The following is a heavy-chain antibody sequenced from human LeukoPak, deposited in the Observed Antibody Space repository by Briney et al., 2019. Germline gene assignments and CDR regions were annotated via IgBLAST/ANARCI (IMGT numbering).Heavy chain of an antibody. CDR1: GFSFSSYA. Sequence: GGPLRLSCAASGFSFSSYAMSWVRQAPGKGLEWVSAITDSGGSTYHADSVKGRFTISRDNSKNTLFLQMNSLRVEDTAIYYCAKGSSSSRPYYFDFWGQGTLVTVSS. V-gene: IGHV3-23*01. CDR3: AKGSSSSRPYYFDF. D-gene: IGHD6-6*01. J-gene: IGHJ4*02. CDR2: ITDSGGST.